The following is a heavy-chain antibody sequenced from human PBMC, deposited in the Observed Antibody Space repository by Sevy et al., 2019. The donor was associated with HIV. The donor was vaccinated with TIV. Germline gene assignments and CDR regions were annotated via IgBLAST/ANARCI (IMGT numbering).Heavy chain of an antibody. D-gene: IGHD2-8*01. CDR1: GFTFSYAW. CDR2: IKSRPDGGTT. J-gene: IGHJ6*02. CDR3: STDPIIVLLVTDGMDV. V-gene: IGHV3-15*01. Sequence: GGSLRLSCVASGFTFSYAWMSWVRQAPGKGLEWAGRIKSRPDGGTTDYAAPVKGRFTISRDDSKNTLYLQMNSLKTEDTGVYYCSTDPIIVLLVTDGMDVWGQGTTVTVSS.